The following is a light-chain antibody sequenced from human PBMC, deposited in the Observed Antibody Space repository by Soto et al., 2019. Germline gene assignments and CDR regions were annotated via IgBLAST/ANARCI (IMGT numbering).Light chain of an antibody. V-gene: IGKV3-11*01. CDR3: QQRSSWPRIT. J-gene: IGKJ5*01. CDR1: QSVKTY. CDR2: DAS. Sequence: ETVLTQSPATLSLSPGERATLSCRASQSVKTYLAWYQQKPGQVPRLLIYDASNRATGIPARFSGSGSGTDFTLTISSLAPEDFAVYYCQQRSSWPRITFGQGTRLEIK.